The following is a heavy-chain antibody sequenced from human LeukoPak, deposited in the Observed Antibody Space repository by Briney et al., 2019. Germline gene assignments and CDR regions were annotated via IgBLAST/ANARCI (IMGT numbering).Heavy chain of an antibody. CDR1: GGSISSSSYY. J-gene: IGHJ2*01. CDR2: IYYSGTT. CDR3: ARQRVEGDSSGYHWYFDL. D-gene: IGHD3-22*01. Sequence: PSETLSLTCTVSGGSISSSSYYWGWIRQPPGKGLEWIGSIYYSGTTYYNPSLRSRVTISVDTSKNQFSLKLNSVTAADTAVYYCARQRVEGDSSGYHWYFDLWGRGTLVTVSS. V-gene: IGHV4-39*01.